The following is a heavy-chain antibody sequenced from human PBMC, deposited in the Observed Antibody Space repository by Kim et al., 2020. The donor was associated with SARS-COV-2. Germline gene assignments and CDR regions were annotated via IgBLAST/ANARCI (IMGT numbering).Heavy chain of an antibody. D-gene: IGHD3-22*01. CDR1: GGTFRSYG. V-gene: IGHV1-69*13. Sequence: SVKVSCKAFGGTFRSYGITWVRQAPGQGLEWMGGIIPVFGSTYYAQKFRGRVTITADESTRTAYMELSSLRSEDTAVYYCSRRFYFDSTGSGWYFDLWGSGTPVTVSS. CDR2: IIPVFGST. J-gene: IGHJ2*01. CDR3: SRRFYFDSTGSGWYFDL.